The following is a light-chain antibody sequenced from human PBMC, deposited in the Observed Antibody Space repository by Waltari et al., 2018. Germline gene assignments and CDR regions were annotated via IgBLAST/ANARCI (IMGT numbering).Light chain of an antibody. CDR3: SSYTNTRIYV. V-gene: IGLV2-14*02. CDR1: SGDVGGYNL. Sequence: QSALTQPASVSGSPGQSITISCTGTSGDVGGYNLAPRYQHHPGQAPKLMLYEVSERPLGVSNRFTGSKSGGTASLTISGLQADDEADYYCSSYTNTRIYVFGTGTKVTVL. CDR2: EVS. J-gene: IGLJ1*01.